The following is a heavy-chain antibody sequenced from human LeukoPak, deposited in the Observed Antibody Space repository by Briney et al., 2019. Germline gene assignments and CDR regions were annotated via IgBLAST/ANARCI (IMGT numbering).Heavy chain of an antibody. D-gene: IGHD1-26*01. Sequence: GGSLRLSCAASGFTFSSYDMHWVRQATGKVLEWVSAIGTAGDTYYPGSVKGRFTISRENAKNSLYLQMNSLRAGDTAVYYCARDRVGATKFDYWGQGTLVTVSS. CDR2: IGTAGDT. CDR3: ARDRVGATKFDY. CDR1: GFTFSSYD. V-gene: IGHV3-13*01. J-gene: IGHJ4*02.